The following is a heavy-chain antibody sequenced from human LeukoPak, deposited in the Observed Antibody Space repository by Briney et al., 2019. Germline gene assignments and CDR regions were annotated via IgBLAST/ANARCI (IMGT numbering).Heavy chain of an antibody. V-gene: IGHV3-7*01. J-gene: IGHJ4*02. D-gene: IGHD3-22*01. CDR1: GFTFSSYW. CDR2: IKQDGSEK. Sequence: GGSLRHSCAASGFTFSSYWMSWARQAPGKGLEWVANIKQDGSEKYYVDSVKGRFTISRDNAKNSLYLQMNSLRAEETAVYYCAREFPYYYDSSGYLYFFDYWGQGTLVTVSS. CDR3: AREFPYYYDSSGYLYFFDY.